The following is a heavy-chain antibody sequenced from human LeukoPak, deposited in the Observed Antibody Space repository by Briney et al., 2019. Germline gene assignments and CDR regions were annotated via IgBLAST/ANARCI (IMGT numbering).Heavy chain of an antibody. V-gene: IGHV3-48*03. CDR2: ISSSGSTI. J-gene: IGHJ4*02. CDR3: ARVFGIKGYFDY. Sequence: GGSLRLSCAASGFTFSSYEMNWVRPAPGKGLEWVSYISSSGSTIYYADSVKGRFTTSRDNAKNSLYLQMNSLRAEDTPVYYCARVFGIKGYFDYWGQGTLVTVSS. D-gene: IGHD1-14*01. CDR1: GFTFSSYE.